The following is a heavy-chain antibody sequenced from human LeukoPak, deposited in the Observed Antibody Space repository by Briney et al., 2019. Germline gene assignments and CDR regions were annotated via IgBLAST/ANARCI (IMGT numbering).Heavy chain of an antibody. CDR2: ISYDGSNK. Sequence: GGSLRLSCAASGFTFSSYAMHWVRQAPGKGLEWVAVISYDGSNKYYADSVKGRFTISRDNSKNTLYLQMNSLRAEDMAVYYCARESVDTAMVTNAPFDYWGQGTLVTVSS. CDR3: ARESVDTAMVTNAPFDY. V-gene: IGHV3-30*04. CDR1: GFTFSSYA. D-gene: IGHD5-18*01. J-gene: IGHJ4*02.